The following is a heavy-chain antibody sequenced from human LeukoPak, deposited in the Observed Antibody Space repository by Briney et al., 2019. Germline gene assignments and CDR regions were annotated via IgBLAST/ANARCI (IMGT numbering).Heavy chain of an antibody. V-gene: IGHV4-34*01. Sequence: PSETLSLTCAVYGGSFSGYYWSWIRQPPGKGLEWIGEINHSGSTNYNPSLKSRVTISVDTSKNQFSLKLSSVTAADTAVYYCARSSLGYEPSNFDYWGQGTLVTVSS. CDR1: GGSFSGYY. CDR3: ARSSLGYEPSNFDY. J-gene: IGHJ4*02. D-gene: IGHD5-12*01. CDR2: INHSGST.